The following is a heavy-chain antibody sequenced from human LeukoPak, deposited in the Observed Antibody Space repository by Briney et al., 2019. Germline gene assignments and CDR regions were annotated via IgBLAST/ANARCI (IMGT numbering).Heavy chain of an antibody. CDR1: GSSISSSSYY. Sequence: PSETLSLTCTVSGSSISSSSYYWGWIRQPPGKGLEWIGSMSYKYSGSTYYNPSLKSRVTISVDTSKNQFSLKLSSVTAADTAVYYCATEGYCSGGSCYTFDYWGQGTLVTVSS. V-gene: IGHV4-39*02. CDR2: MSYKYSGST. CDR3: ATEGYCSGGSCYTFDY. J-gene: IGHJ4*02. D-gene: IGHD2-15*01.